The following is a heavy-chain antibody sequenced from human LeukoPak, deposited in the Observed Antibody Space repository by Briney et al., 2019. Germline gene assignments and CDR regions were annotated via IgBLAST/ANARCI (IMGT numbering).Heavy chain of an antibody. CDR1: GFTFSSYA. CDR2: ISGSGGST. Sequence: QPGGSLRLSCAASGFTFSSYAMNWVRQSPGKGLEWVSGISGSGGSTYYADSVKGRFTISRDNSKNTLYLQMNSLRVEDTAVYYCAKGGQGGVVPAAIADYWGQGTLVTVSS. CDR3: AKGGQGGVVPAAIADY. V-gene: IGHV3-23*01. D-gene: IGHD2-2*01. J-gene: IGHJ4*02.